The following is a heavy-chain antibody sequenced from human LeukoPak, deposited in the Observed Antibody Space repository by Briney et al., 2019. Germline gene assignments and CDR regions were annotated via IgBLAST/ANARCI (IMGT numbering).Heavy chain of an antibody. D-gene: IGHD3-22*01. Sequence: SETLSLTCTVSDGSINTPNYYWGWIRQPPGKGLERIGNIFYRGSTYYGPSLKSRVTISLDTSKNQFSLNLNSVTAADTAVYYCTRGSIAYYYMDVWGKGTTVTISS. CDR1: DGSINTPNYY. CDR2: IFYRGST. J-gene: IGHJ6*03. CDR3: TRGSIAYYYMDV. V-gene: IGHV4-39*07.